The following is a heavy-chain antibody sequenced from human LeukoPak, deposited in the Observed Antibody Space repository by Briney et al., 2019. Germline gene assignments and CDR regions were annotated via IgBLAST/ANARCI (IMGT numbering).Heavy chain of an antibody. D-gene: IGHD1-1*01. CDR1: GFIFSKYA. CDR2: ISGSSDAT. V-gene: IGHV3-48*01. CDR3: TRYDDRGTI. Sequence: GGSLRLSCAASGFIFSKYAMNWVRQAPGKGLEWVSFISGSSDATYYADSVKARFTISRDNAKNSLFLLLNSLRVEDTAVYYCTRYDDRGTIWGQGTLVTVSS. J-gene: IGHJ4*02.